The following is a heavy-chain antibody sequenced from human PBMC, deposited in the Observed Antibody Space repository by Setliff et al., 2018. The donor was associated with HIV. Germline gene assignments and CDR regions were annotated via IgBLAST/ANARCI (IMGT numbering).Heavy chain of an antibody. CDR3: ARGGVYYYDSSGWSMDY. J-gene: IGHJ4*02. CDR1: GYTFTSYA. CDR2: INAGTGNT. V-gene: IGHV1-3*01. Sequence: ASVKVSCKASGYTFTSYAMHWVRQAPGQRLEWMGWINAGTGNTKYSQNFQGRVTFSRDTSASTAYMELSSLRSEDTAVYYCARGGVYYYDSSGWSMDYWGQGTLVTSPQ. D-gene: IGHD3-22*01.